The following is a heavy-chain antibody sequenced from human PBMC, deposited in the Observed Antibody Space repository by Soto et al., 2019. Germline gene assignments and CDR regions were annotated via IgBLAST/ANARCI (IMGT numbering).Heavy chain of an antibody. CDR2: ISAYNGNT. CDR1: GYTFTSYG. V-gene: IGHV1-18*01. CDR3: AREVVVVEPMYYYYGMDV. Sequence: GASVKVSCQASGYTFTSYGISWVRQAPGQGLEWMGWISAYNGNTNYAQKLQGRVTMTTDTSTSTAYMELRSLRSDDTAVYYCAREVVVVEPMYYYYGMDVWGQGTTVTVSS. J-gene: IGHJ6*02. D-gene: IGHD2-15*01.